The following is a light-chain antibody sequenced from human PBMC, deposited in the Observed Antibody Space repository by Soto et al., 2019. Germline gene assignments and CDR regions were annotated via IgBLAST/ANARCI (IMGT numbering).Light chain of an antibody. CDR3: CSYAGTYSYV. CDR2: DVS. V-gene: IGLV2-11*01. CDR1: SSDVGAYNY. Sequence: ALTQPRSVSGSPGQSVTISFTGTSSDVGAYNYVSWYQQHPGKAPKFMIYDVSKRPSGVPDRFSGSKSGNTASLTISGLQAEDEADYYCCSYAGTYSYVFGTGTKV. J-gene: IGLJ1*01.